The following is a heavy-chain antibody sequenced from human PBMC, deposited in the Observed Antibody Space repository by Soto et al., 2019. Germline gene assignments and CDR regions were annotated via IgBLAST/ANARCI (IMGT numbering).Heavy chain of an antibody. J-gene: IGHJ4*02. CDR3: ARGGSITIFGVVIFDY. CDR2: IYYSGST. Sequence: SETLSLTCTVSGGPISSGDYYWSWIRQPPGKGLEWIGYIYYSGSTYYNPSLKSRVTISVDTSKNQFSLKLSSVTAADTAVYYCARGGSITIFGVVIFDYWGQGTLVTVSS. D-gene: IGHD3-3*01. CDR1: GGPISSGDYY. V-gene: IGHV4-30-4*01.